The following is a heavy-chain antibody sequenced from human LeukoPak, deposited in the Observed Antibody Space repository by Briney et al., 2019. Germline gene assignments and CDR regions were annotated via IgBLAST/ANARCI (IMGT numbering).Heavy chain of an antibody. CDR3: ATALYSSSWYRMAGDFDY. D-gene: IGHD6-13*01. CDR2: IRYDGSNK. Sequence: GGSLRLSCAASGFTFSSYGMHWVRQAPGKGLEWVAFIRYDGSNKYYADSVKGRFTISRDNSKNTLYLQMNSLRAEDTAVYYCATALYSSSWYRMAGDFDYWGQGTLVTVSS. CDR1: GFTFSSYG. J-gene: IGHJ4*02. V-gene: IGHV3-30*02.